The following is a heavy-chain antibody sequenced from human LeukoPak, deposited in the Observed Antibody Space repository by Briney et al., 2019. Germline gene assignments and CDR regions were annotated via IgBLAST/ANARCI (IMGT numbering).Heavy chain of an antibody. CDR2: IYYSGST. J-gene: IGHJ5*02. Sequence: PSETLSFTCTVSGGSISSYCWSWIRPPPGKELMWIGYIYYSGSTNYHPSLKSRVTISVDTSKNPFSLKLSSVTAATTAVYYCAKDEDSSGWYSWFDPWGQGTLVTVSS. D-gene: IGHD6-19*01. V-gene: IGHV4-59*01. CDR3: AKDEDSSGWYSWFDP. CDR1: GGSISSYC.